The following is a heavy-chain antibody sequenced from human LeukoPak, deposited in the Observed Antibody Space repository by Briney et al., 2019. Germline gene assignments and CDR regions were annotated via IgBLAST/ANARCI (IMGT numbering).Heavy chain of an antibody. CDR1: GFTFSAYA. D-gene: IGHD3-22*01. V-gene: IGHV3-23*01. J-gene: IGHJ4*02. CDR3: ATDPGTMIVVP. CDR2: ISGSGDST. Sequence: GGSLRLSCAASGFTFSAYAMTWFRQAPGKGLEWVSVISGSGDSTYYADSVKGRFTVSRDNSKNTLYLLMNSLRAEDTAVYYCATDPGTMIVVPWGQGTLVTVSS.